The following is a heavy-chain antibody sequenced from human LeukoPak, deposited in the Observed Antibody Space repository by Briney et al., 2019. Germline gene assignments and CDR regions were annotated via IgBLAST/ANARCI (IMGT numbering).Heavy chain of an antibody. Sequence: GGYLRRSCVASGFTFSSSVMGWVRQAPGNGLEWVSTFSGSSGNTYYADAVKGRFTISRDISKNTLYLQMNSMRAEETAVYYCAKREASSFEYWGQGTLVTVSS. D-gene: IGHD2-2*01. V-gene: IGHV3-23*01. CDR2: FSGSSGNT. CDR1: GFTFSSSV. J-gene: IGHJ4*02. CDR3: AKREASSFEY.